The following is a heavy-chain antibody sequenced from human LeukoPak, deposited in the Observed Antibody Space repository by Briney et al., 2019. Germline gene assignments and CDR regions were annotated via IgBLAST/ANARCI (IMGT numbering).Heavy chain of an antibody. CDR3: ARLRSPVTILYYFDY. V-gene: IGHV4-39*01. CDR2: FYCSGST. Sequence: PSETMSLTCTVSGGSISSRSYCWGWIRQPPWKGLEWIGSFYCSGSTYYNPSLKSRVTISVDTSKNQFSLKLSSVTAADTAVYYCARLRSPVTILYYFDYWGQGTLVTVSS. D-gene: IGHD4-17*01. J-gene: IGHJ4*02. CDR1: GGSISSRSYC.